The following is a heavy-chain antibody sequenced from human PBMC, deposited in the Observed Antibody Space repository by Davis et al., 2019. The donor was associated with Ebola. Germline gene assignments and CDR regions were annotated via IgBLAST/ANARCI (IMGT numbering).Heavy chain of an antibody. CDR2: ISYDGSNK. Sequence: GESLKISCAASGFTFSSYGMHWVRQAPGKGLEWVAVISYDGSNKYYADSVKGRFTISRDNAKNSLYLQMNSLRAEDTAVYYCARGYYDSSGYYRRYYFDYWGQGTLVTVSS. V-gene: IGHV3-30*03. D-gene: IGHD3-22*01. J-gene: IGHJ4*02. CDR1: GFTFSSYG. CDR3: ARGYYDSSGYYRRYYFDY.